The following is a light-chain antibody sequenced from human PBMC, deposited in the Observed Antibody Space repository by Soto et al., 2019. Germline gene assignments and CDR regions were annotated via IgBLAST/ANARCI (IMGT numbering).Light chain of an antibody. CDR2: GAS. CDR3: XXXXXAPYT. J-gene: IGKJ2*01. Sequence: DIQMTQSPSSLSASVGDAVSLTCRASRSXSXXLNWYQQKPGRAPKLLISGASSLQRGVPSRFSGSGSGTTXTLXXXXLXXXDXXXXXXXXXXXAPYTFGPGTKVEIK. CDR1: RSXSXX. V-gene: IGKV1-39*01.